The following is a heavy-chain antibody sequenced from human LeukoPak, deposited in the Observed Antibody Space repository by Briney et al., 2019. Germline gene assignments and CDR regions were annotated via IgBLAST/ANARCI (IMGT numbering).Heavy chain of an antibody. CDR3: AKVGRRSSGWYYFDY. D-gene: IGHD6-19*01. CDR2: TSSNGEVK. V-gene: IGHV3-23*01. CDR1: GFILENHA. Sequence: GGSLRLSSVASGFILENHAMSWIRQAPGKGLEWVSGTSSNGEVKYYADSVKGRFTVSRDNSKDTLYLQMDSLGAEDTAVYYCAKVGRRSSGWYYFDYWGQGTLVTVSS. J-gene: IGHJ4*02.